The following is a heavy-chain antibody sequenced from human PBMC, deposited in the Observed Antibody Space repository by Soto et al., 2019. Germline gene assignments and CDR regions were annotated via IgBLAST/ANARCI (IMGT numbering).Heavy chain of an antibody. J-gene: IGHJ4*02. D-gene: IGHD3-10*01. Sequence: QVQLVESGGGVVQPGRSLRLSCAASGFTFSSYGMHWVRQAPGKGLEWVAVISYDGSNKYYADSVKGRFTISRDNSKNTLYLQMNSLRAEDTAVYYCAKEVDGSGDYWGQGTLVTVSS. V-gene: IGHV3-30*18. CDR1: GFTFSSYG. CDR3: AKEVDGSGDY. CDR2: ISYDGSNK.